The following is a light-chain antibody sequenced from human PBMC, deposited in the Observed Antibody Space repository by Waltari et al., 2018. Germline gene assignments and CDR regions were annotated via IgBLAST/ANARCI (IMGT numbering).Light chain of an antibody. J-gene: IGKJ4*01. CDR1: QTITS. V-gene: IGKV3-11*01. Sequence: IVLTQSPGTLSLSPGDRATLSCRASQTITSLAWYQQTPGQAPRLLIYATSTRATGIPPRFTGSGSGTDFTLTINGLEPDDSAVYYCQQRSGWPLTFGGGTKVEIK. CDR2: ATS. CDR3: QQRSGWPLT.